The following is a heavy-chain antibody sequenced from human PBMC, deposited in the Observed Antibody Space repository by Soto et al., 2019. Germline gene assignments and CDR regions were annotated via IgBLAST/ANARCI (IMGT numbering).Heavy chain of an antibody. CDR3: AQEKFSASTYYRYAMDV. D-gene: IGHD3-3*02. CDR2: IACCGGST. Sequence: EVQLLESGGGLVQPAGSLRLSCAASGFPFRDYAMSWVRQAPGKGLEWVSVIACCGGSTYSADFVRGRFTISRDSSKNTPYLQINNLRAEDTAIYYCAQEKFSASTYYRYAMDVWGQGTTVTVSS. V-gene: IGHV3-23*01. J-gene: IGHJ6*02. CDR1: GFPFRDYA.